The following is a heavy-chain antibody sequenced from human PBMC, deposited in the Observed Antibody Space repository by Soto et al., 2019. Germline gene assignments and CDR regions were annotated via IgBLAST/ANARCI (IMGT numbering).Heavy chain of an antibody. CDR3: ARMTRLTIFGLTYYFDY. V-gene: IGHV3-30-3*01. CDR1: GFTFSSYA. Sequence: QVQLVESGGGVVQPGRSLRLSCAASGFTFSSYAMHWVRQAPGKGLEWVAVISYDGSNKYYADSVKGRFTISRDNSKNTLYLQMNSLRAEDTAVYYCARMTRLTIFGLTYYFDYWGQGTLVTVSS. D-gene: IGHD3-3*01. J-gene: IGHJ4*02. CDR2: ISYDGSNK.